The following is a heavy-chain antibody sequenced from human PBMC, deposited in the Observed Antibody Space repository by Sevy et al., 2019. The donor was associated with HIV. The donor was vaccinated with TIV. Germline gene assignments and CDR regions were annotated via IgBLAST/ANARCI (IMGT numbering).Heavy chain of an antibody. D-gene: IGHD2-8*01. CDR3: AGGGCTKPHDY. CDR1: GFTFSKYS. Sequence: GGSLRLSCAASGFTFSKYSMSWVRQPPGKGLEWVSTLSFGCGEIKGRFTISRDNSKNSLYLQMNNLRAEDTAVYYCAGGGCTKPHDYWGQGTLVTVSS. J-gene: IGHJ4*02. V-gene: IGHV3-23*01. CDR2: LSFGCGE.